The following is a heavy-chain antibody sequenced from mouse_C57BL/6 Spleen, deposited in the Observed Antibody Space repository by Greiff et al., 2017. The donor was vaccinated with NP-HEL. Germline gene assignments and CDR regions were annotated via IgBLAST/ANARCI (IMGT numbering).Heavy chain of an antibody. J-gene: IGHJ3*01. Sequence: QVQLQQPGAELVKPGASVKLSCKASGYTFTSYWMHWVKQRPGQGLEWIGMIHPNSGSTNYNEKFKSKATLTVDKSSSTAYMQLSSLTSEDSAVYYCARLDYDLPFLPYWGRGTLVTVSA. CDR1: GYTFTSYW. CDR3: ARLDYDLPFLPY. CDR2: IHPNSGST. V-gene: IGHV1-64*01. D-gene: IGHD1-1*01.